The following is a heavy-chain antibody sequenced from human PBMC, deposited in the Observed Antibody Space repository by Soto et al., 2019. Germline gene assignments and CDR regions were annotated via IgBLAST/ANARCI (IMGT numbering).Heavy chain of an antibody. D-gene: IGHD5-12*01. Sequence: QVQLVQSGAEVKKPGSSVKVSCKASGGTFSSYAISWVRQAPGQGLEWMGGIIPIFGTANYAQKFKGRVTITADASTSTAYMELSSLRYEDTAVYYCASSVAKYYYYGMDVWGQGTTVTVSS. J-gene: IGHJ6*02. CDR2: IIPIFGTA. CDR3: ASSVAKYYYYGMDV. CDR1: GGTFSSYA. V-gene: IGHV1-69*12.